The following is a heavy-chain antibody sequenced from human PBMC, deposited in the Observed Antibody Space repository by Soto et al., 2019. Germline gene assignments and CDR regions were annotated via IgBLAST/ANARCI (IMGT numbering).Heavy chain of an antibody. V-gene: IGHV1-69*13. Sequence: ASVKVSCKASGGTFSSYAISWVRQAPGQGLEWMGGIIPIFGTANYAQKFQGRVTITADESTSTAYMELSSLRSEDTAVYYCASVGYCSSTSCPVQFDPWGQGTLVTV. J-gene: IGHJ5*02. CDR2: IIPIFGTA. CDR3: ASVGYCSSTSCPVQFDP. CDR1: GGTFSSYA. D-gene: IGHD2-2*01.